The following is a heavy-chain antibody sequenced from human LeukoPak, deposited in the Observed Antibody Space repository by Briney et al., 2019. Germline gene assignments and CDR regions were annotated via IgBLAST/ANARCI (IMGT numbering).Heavy chain of an antibody. Sequence: GGSLRLSCVASGFSISKMNWVRQAPGKGLEWVSVIYSGGSTYYADSVKGRFTISRDNSKNTLYLQMNSLRAEDTAVYYCARDLLLYFGEVTMAFDYWGLGTLVTVSS. CDR2: IYSGGST. V-gene: IGHV3-53*01. CDR1: GFSISK. CDR3: ARDLLLYFGEVTMAFDY. D-gene: IGHD3-10*01. J-gene: IGHJ4*02.